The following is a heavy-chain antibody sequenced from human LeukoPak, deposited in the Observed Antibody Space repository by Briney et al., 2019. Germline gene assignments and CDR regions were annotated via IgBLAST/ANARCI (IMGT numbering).Heavy chain of an antibody. CDR3: ARYCGGDCYEGMDV. Sequence: GGSLRLSCAASGFTFGNHEMNWVRQAPGKGLEWVSYISSSGSTMLYADSVKGRFTISRDTANNSLYLLMDSLRAEDTAVYYCARYCGGDCYEGMDVWGQGTTVTVSS. D-gene: IGHD2-21*02. V-gene: IGHV3-48*03. J-gene: IGHJ6*02. CDR2: ISSSGSTM. CDR1: GFTFGNHE.